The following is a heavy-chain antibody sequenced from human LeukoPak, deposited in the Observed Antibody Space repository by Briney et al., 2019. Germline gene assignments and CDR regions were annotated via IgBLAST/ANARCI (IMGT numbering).Heavy chain of an antibody. V-gene: IGHV1-8*03. CDR2: MNPNIGNT. D-gene: IGHD3-3*01. Sequence: GASVKVSCKASGYTFTSYDINWVRQAPGQGLEWMGWMNPNIGNTDYAQKLQGRVSITRNTSISTAYMVLSSVRSEDTAVYCCVRGNPRFLEGENNWFDPWGQGTLVTVSS. CDR1: GYTFTSYD. CDR3: VRGNPRFLEGENNWFDP. J-gene: IGHJ5*02.